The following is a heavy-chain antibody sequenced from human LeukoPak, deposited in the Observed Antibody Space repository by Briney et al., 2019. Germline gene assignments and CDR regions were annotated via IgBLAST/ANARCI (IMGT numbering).Heavy chain of an antibody. J-gene: IGHJ4*02. CDR2: IYYSGNT. CDR3: ARQTYCTGGPCYGVDY. V-gene: IGHV4-39*01. CDR1: GDSITTSSYY. Sequence: SETLSLTCTVSGDSITTSSYYWGWIRQPPGKGLEWIGNIYYSGNTYYNPSLKSRVTISVDTSKNQFSLTVRSVTAADTAVYYCARQTYCTGGPCYGVDYWGQGTLVTVSS. D-gene: IGHD2-8*02.